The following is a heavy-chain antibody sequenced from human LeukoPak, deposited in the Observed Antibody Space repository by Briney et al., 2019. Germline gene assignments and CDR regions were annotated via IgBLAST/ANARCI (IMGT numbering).Heavy chain of an antibody. CDR2: IYPGGSDT. CDR3: ARAQSWVGYGDYFDAFDI. Sequence: GESLKISCKGSGYSFTSYWIGWVRQMPGKGLEWMGIIYPGGSDTRYSPSFQGQVTISADKSISTAYLQWSSLKASDTAMYYCARAQSWVGYGDYFDAFDIWGQGTMVTVSS. V-gene: IGHV5-51*01. D-gene: IGHD4-17*01. CDR1: GYSFTSYW. J-gene: IGHJ3*02.